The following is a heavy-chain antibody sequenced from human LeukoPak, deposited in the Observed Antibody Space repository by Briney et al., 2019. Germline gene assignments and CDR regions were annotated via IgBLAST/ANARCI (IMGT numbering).Heavy chain of an antibody. J-gene: IGHJ6*02. CDR2: IYYSGSA. Sequence: ASQTPSLTCTVSGGSISSGDYYWSWIRQPPGKGLEWIGYIYYSGSAYYNPSLKSRVTISVDTSKNQFSLKLSSVTAADTAVYYCARDLYYYGMDVWGQGTTVTVSS. CDR3: ARDLYYYGMDV. V-gene: IGHV4-30-4*01. CDR1: GGSISSGDYY.